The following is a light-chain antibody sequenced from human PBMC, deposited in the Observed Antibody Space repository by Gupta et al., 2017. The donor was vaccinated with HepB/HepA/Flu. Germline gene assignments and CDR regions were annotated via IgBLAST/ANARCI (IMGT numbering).Light chain of an antibody. CDR3: NSYTRSSTLGV. V-gene: IGLV2-14*01. J-gene: IGLJ1*01. Sequence: QSAMTQPASVSGSPGQSITIPCTGTRSDVGGYNYVSWYQQHPAKAPKLMIYDVSNRPSGVSDRFSGSKSGNTASLTITGLQAEDEADYYCNSYTRSSTLGVFGTGTKVTVL. CDR1: RSDVGGYNY. CDR2: DVS.